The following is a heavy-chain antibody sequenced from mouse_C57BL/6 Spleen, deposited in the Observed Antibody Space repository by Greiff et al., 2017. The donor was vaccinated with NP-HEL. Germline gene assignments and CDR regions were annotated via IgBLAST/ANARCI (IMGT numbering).Heavy chain of an antibody. J-gene: IGHJ4*01. CDR2: IYPGSGNT. CDR1: GYTFTDYY. Sequence: QVQLKQSGAELVRPGASVKLSCKASGYTFTDYYINWVKQRPGQGLEWIARIYPGSGNTYYNEKFKGKATLTAEKSSSTAYMQLSSLTSEDSAVYFCARVGFPRGAMDYWGQGTSVTVSS. V-gene: IGHV1-76*01. CDR3: ARVGFPRGAMDY.